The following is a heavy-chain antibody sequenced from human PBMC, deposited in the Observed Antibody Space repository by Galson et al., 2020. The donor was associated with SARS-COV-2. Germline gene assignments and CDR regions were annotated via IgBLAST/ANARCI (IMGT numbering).Heavy chain of an antibody. D-gene: IGHD2-8*01. CDR2: IYYSGST. Sequence: SETLSLTCTVSGGSISSHYWSWIRQPPGKGLEWIGYIYYSGSTNYNPSLKSRVTISVDTSKNQFSLKLSSVTAADTAVYYCAGNILGYCTNGVCYGDYWGQGTLVTVSS. V-gene: IGHV4-59*11. J-gene: IGHJ4*02. CDR3: AGNILGYCTNGVCYGDY. CDR1: GGSISSHY.